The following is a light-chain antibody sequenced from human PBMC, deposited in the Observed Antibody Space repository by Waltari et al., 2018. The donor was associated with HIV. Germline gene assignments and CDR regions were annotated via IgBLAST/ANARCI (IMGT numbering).Light chain of an antibody. CDR2: EVT. V-gene: IGLV2-8*01. Sequence: QSALTQPLSASGSPGQSVTISCTGPSSDVGGYDFFSWYQQHPGKAPKLMLYEVTKRPSGVPDRFSGSKSGNTASLTVSGLQTEDEADYYCSSYAGSNNLIFGGGTKPTVL. J-gene: IGLJ2*01. CDR1: SSDVGGYDF. CDR3: SSYAGSNNLI.